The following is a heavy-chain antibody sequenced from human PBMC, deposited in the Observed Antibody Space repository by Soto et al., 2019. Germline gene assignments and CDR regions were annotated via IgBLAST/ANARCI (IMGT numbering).Heavy chain of an antibody. Sequence: KHSETLSLTCAVYGGSFSGYYWSWIRQPPGKGLAWIGEINHSGSTNYNPSLKSRVTISVDTSKNQFSLKLCSVTTADTAVYYCGRGRWAYSVRIRYYYYGMDVWGQWTTVTVSS. CDR1: GGSFSGYY. CDR3: GRGRWAYSVRIRYYYYGMDV. CDR2: INHSGST. D-gene: IGHD1-26*01. V-gene: IGHV4-34*01. J-gene: IGHJ6*02.